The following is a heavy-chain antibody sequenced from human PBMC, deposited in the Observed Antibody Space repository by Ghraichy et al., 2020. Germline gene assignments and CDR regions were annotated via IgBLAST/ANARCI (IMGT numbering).Heavy chain of an antibody. Sequence: GGSLRLSCAVSGFTFTTYSMNWVRQAPGKGLEWVSYISSSSTNIYYAASVKGRFAISRDNAKNSLYLQMNSLRAEDTAVYFCARDRGGNWFDPWGQGTLVTVSS. CDR2: ISSSSTNI. CDR3: ARDRGGNWFDP. J-gene: IGHJ5*02. D-gene: IGHD3-16*01. V-gene: IGHV3-48*01. CDR1: GFTFTTYS.